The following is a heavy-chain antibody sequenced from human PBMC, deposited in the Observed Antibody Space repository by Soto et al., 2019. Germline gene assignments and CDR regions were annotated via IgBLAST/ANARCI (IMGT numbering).Heavy chain of an antibody. CDR3: ARLEGLATISYYFDF. D-gene: IGHD3-9*01. J-gene: IGHJ4*02. CDR1: RETCNGAD. CDR2: INHSGST. Sequence: SETMYLTCAVCRETCNGADCSCIRKPPGKGLEWIGGINHSGSTYYNPSLKSRVTISLDKSKSQFSLRLNSVTAADSAVYFCARLEGLATISYYFDFWGQGAQVTVSS. V-gene: IGHV4-34*01.